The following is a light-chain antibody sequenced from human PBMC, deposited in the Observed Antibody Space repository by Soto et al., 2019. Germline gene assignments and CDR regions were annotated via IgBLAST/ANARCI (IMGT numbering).Light chain of an antibody. CDR1: SSNIGSNT. CDR3: AAWDESLNGQV. V-gene: IGLV1-44*01. J-gene: IGLJ1*01. Sequence: QSVLTQPPSASGTPGQRVTISCSGSSSNIGSNTVNWYQQLPGTAPKLLSYSNNQRPSGVPDRFSGSKSGTSASLAISGLQSEDEADYYCAAWDESLNGQVFGTGTKVTVL. CDR2: SNN.